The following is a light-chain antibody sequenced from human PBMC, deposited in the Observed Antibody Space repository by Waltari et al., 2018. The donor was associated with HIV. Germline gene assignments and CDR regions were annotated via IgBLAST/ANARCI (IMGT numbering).Light chain of an antibody. V-gene: IGLV2-14*01. CDR2: EVT. J-gene: IGLJ1*01. CDR3: SSYTTRSTLPYV. Sequence: QSALTQPASVSGSPGQSITISCTGTSSDVGSGNNYVSWYQQHTGKAPKLIIYEVTDRPSGVSDRFSGSKSGNTASLTISGLRTEDEGHYYCSSYTTRSTLPYVLGTGTEVTVL. CDR1: SSDVGSGNNY.